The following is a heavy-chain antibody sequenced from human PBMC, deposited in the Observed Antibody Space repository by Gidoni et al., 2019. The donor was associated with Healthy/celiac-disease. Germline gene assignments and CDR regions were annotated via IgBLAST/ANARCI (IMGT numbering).Heavy chain of an antibody. Sequence: EVQLVESGGGLVQPGGSLRLSCAASGFTVSSHYMSWVRQAPGKGLEWVSVMYSGGSTYYADSVKGRFTISRDNSKNTLYLQMNSLRAEDTAVYYCARGVVVVVPARLNAFDIWGQGTMVTVSS. CDR3: ARGVVVVVPARLNAFDI. CDR1: GFTVSSHY. CDR2: MYSGGST. J-gene: IGHJ3*02. V-gene: IGHV3-66*02. D-gene: IGHD2-2*01.